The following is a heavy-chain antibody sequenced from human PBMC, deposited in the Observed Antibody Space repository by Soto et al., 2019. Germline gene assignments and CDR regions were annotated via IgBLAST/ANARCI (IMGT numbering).Heavy chain of an antibody. CDR2: IYSGGGK. CDR3: ARDDYYGSNMYGMDV. V-gene: IGHV3-53*01. Sequence: GGSLRLSCAASGLTVSSNYISWVRQAPGKGLEWVSVIYSGGGKFYAESVKGRFTISRDNSKNTLYLQMNSLRAEDTAVYYCARDDYYGSNMYGMDVWGQGTTVTV. CDR1: GLTVSSNY. D-gene: IGHD3-10*01. J-gene: IGHJ6*02.